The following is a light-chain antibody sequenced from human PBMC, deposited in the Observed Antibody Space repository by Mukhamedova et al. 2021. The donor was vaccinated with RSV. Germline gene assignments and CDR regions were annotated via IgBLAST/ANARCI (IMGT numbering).Light chain of an antibody. CDR2: GVS. CDR3: CSYTSSSPVV. Sequence: GVSDRPSGVSNRFSASKSGNTASLTISGLQPEDEADYYCCSYTSSSPVVFGGGTKLTVL. J-gene: IGLJ3*02. V-gene: IGLV2-14*01.